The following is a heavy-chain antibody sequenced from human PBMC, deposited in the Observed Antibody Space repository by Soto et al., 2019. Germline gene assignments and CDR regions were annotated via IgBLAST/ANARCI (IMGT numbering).Heavy chain of an antibody. J-gene: IGHJ4*02. D-gene: IGHD1-26*01. V-gene: IGHV1-69*13. CDR1: GGTFSSYS. Sequence: GASVKVSCKASGGTFSSYSINWVRQAPGQGLEWMGEIIPIFGTANYAQKFQGRVTITADASMSTAYMELSSLRSDDTAVYYCARDGGRHSGGIDYWGQGTLVTVSS. CDR3: ARDGGRHSGGIDY. CDR2: IIPIFGTA.